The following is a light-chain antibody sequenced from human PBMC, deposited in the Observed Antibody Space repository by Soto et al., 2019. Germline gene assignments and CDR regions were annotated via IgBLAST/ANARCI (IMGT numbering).Light chain of an antibody. CDR1: RPGLRAGYD. J-gene: IGLJ1*01. CDR2: GNT. CDR3: QSYDSSLSALFV. V-gene: IGLV1-40*01. Sequence: QSLIKQPTSRFGAPGLRVTISFTGKRPGLRAGYDVHWYQHLPGTAPKLLIYGNTNRPSGVPDRFSGSKSGTSASLAITGLQAEDEADYYCQSYDSSLSALFVFGTGTKVTVL.